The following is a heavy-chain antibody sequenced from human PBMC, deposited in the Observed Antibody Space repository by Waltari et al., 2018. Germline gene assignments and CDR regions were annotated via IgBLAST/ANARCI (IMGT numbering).Heavy chain of an antibody. Sequence: QVQLVQSGAEVKKPGSSVKVSCKASGGTFSSYTISWVRRAPGQGLEWMGRIIPILGIANYAQKFQGRVTITRDRSTSPAYMELSSLRSEATAVYYCAAAGISNVVVVTDYYYGMDVWGQGTTVTVSS. D-gene: IGHD3-22*01. V-gene: IGHV1-69*02. CDR2: IIPILGIA. CDR3: AAAGISNVVVVTDYYYGMDV. J-gene: IGHJ6*02. CDR1: GGTFSSYT.